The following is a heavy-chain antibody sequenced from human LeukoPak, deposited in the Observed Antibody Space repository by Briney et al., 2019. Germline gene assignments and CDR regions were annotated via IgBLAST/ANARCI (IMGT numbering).Heavy chain of an antibody. V-gene: IGHV3-9*01. CDR1: GFTFDDYA. J-gene: IGHJ3*02. CDR3: ARGGYHHGFDI. Sequence: SGGSLRLSCAASGFTFDDYAMHWVRQAPGKGLEWVSGISWNSGSIGYADSVKGRFTISRDNAKSTVYLQMNSLKAEDTAVYYCARGGYHHGFDIWGQGTMVTVSS. D-gene: IGHD2-15*01. CDR2: ISWNSGSI.